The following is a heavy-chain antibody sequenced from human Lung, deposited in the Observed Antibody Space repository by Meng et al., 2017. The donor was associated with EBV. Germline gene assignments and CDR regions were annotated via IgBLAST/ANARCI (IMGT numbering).Heavy chain of an antibody. D-gene: IGHD5-12*01. CDR2: IYYSGST. CDR1: GGSVDSGAYY. J-gene: IGHJ4*02. V-gene: IGHV4-31*11. Sequence: QVQLQQWGAGLLKPSETLSLTCAVYGGSVDSGAYYWSWIRQRPGKGLEWIGYIYYSGSTFYTPSLKSRATLSVDTSKNQFSLKLNSVTAADTAVYYCARLRLVWIFDYWGQGALVTVSS. CDR3: ARLRLVWIFDY.